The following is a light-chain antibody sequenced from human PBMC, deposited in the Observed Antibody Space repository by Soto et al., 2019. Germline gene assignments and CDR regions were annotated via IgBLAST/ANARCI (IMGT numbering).Light chain of an antibody. J-gene: IGLJ2*01. Sequence: QSVLTQPASVSGSPGQSITISCTGTSSDVGGYNYVSWYQQHPGKAPKLRIYDVSNRPSGVSNRFSGSKSGNTASLTISGLQAEDEADYYCSSYTSSSTLEGVFGGGTKLTVL. CDR2: DVS. V-gene: IGLV2-14*01. CDR1: SSDVGGYNY. CDR3: SSYTSSSTLEGV.